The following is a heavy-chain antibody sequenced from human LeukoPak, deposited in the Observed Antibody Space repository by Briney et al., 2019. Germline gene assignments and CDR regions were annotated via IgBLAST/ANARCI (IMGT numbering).Heavy chain of an antibody. Sequence: TGGSLRLSCAASGFTFSSHAMSWVRQAPGKGLEWVSAITSGSGSNVYYTDSLKGRFTISRDNSKNTLYLQMKSLRAEDTAVYYCARHGSWSFDYWGQGTLVTVSA. V-gene: IGHV3-23*01. CDR2: ITSGSGSNV. CDR3: ARHGSWSFDY. CDR1: GFTFSSHA. J-gene: IGHJ4*02. D-gene: IGHD6-13*01.